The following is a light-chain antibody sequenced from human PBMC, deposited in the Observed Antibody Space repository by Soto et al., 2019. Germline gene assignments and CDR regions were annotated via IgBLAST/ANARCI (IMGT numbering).Light chain of an antibody. Sequence: QSALTQPASVSGSPGQSITISCTGTSSDVGGYNYVSWYQQHPGNAPKLMIYEDSNRPSGVSNRCSGSKSGNTASLTISGLQAEDEADYYCSSYTSSSTLEFGGGTKLTVL. CDR2: EDS. CDR3: SSYTSSSTLE. CDR1: SSDVGGYNY. J-gene: IGLJ2*01. V-gene: IGLV2-14*01.